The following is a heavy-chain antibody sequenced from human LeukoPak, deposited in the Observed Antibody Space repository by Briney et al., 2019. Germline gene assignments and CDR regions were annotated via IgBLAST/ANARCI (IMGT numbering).Heavy chain of an antibody. Sequence: PGGSLRLSCAASGFTFDDYAIHWVRQAPGKGLEWVSGISWNSGSIGYADSVKGRFTISRDNAKNSLYLQMNSLRAEDTALYYCAKSHFGVVRYYFDYWGQGTLVTVSS. CDR3: AKSHFGVVRYYFDY. V-gene: IGHV3-9*01. CDR1: GFTFDDYA. D-gene: IGHD3-3*01. J-gene: IGHJ4*02. CDR2: ISWNSGSI.